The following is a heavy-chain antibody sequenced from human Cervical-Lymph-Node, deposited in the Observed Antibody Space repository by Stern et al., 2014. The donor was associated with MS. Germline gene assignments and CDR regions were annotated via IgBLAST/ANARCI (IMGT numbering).Heavy chain of an antibody. J-gene: IGHJ4*02. CDR1: GFTFSDFY. CDR2: IGGRDGTI. CDR3: ARAGGSKDDF. Sequence: QVHLVQSGGGLVKPGGSLRLSCAASGFTFSDFYMNWIRQAPGKGLAWVSYIGGRDGTIFCAGSVKGRFTISRDNAKKSLYWQMNSLRAEDTAVYYCARAGGSKDDFWGQGTRVTVSS. V-gene: IGHV3-11*01. D-gene: IGHD3-10*01.